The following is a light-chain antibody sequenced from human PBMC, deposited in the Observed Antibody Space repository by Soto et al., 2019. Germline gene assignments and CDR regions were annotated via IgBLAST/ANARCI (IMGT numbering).Light chain of an antibody. J-gene: IGKJ1*01. CDR3: QHYGDSSWT. Sequence: EIVLRQSRGTLSLSPGERATLSCRADRSVSDTLLTWFQQKPGLAPRLLIFGTSNRAPGIPDRFSGSGSGTDFTLTISRLEPDDFAVYYCQHYGDSSWTFGQGTKVDI. CDR1: RSVSDTL. V-gene: IGKV3-20*01. CDR2: GTS.